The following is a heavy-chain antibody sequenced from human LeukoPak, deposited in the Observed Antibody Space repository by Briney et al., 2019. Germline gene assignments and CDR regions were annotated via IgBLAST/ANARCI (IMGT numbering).Heavy chain of an antibody. D-gene: IGHD1-26*01. CDR1: GFTFSSYA. V-gene: IGHV3-23*01. J-gene: IGHJ4*02. CDR2: ISGGGDST. Sequence: PGGSLRLSCAASGFTFSSYAMSWVRQAPGKGLEWVSSISGGGDSTYYADSVKGRSTTSRDNSKSTLYLQMNSLRAEDTALYYCAKDIKWEEPGYWGQGTLVTVSS. CDR3: AKDIKWEEPGY.